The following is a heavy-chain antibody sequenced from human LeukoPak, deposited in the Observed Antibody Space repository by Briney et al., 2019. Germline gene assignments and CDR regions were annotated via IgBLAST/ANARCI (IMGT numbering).Heavy chain of an antibody. CDR2: IKQDGSEK. V-gene: IGHV3-7*01. CDR1: GFTFRSYW. J-gene: IGHJ4*02. CDR3: ARDGGPPGGGSYSDLDY. Sequence: PGGSLRLSCAASGFTFRSYWMTWVRQAPGKGLEWVANIKQDGSEKYYVDSVKGRFTISRDNAKNSLYLQMNSLRAEDTAVYYCARDGGPPGGGSYSDLDYWGQGTPVTVSS. D-gene: IGHD1-26*01.